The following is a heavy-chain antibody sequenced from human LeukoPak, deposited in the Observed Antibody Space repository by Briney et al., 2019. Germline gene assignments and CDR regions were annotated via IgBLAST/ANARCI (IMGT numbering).Heavy chain of an antibody. V-gene: IGHV3-30*18. Sequence: GGSLRLSCAASGFIFSSYGMHWVRQAPGKGLEWVAVISYDGSNKYYADSVKGRFTISRDNSKNTLYLQMNSLRAEDTAVYYCAKHITVDYYGMDVWGQGTTVTVSS. CDR1: GFIFSSYG. CDR2: ISYDGSNK. CDR3: AKHITVDYYGMDV. D-gene: IGHD4-11*01. J-gene: IGHJ6*02.